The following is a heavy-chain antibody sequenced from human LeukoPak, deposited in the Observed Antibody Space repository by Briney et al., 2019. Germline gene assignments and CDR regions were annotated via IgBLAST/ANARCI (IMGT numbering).Heavy chain of an antibody. Sequence: PGGSLRLSCVASGFTFSSYSMNWVRQAPGKGLEWVSSISSSSSYIYYADSVKGRFTISRDNAKNSLYLQMNSLRAEDTAVYYFATPSDNWNYDRWGQGTLVTVSS. D-gene: IGHD1-7*01. CDR3: ATPSDNWNYDR. V-gene: IGHV3-21*01. J-gene: IGHJ4*02. CDR1: GFTFSSYS. CDR2: ISSSSSYI.